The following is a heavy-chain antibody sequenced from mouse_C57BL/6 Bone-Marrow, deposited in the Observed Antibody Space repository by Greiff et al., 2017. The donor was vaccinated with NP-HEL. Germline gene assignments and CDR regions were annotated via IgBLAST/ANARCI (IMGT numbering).Heavy chain of an antibody. CDR2: IWRGGST. J-gene: IGHJ1*03. Sequence: VQRVESGPGLVQPSQSLSITCTVSGFSLTSYGVHWVRQSPGKGLEWLGVIWRGGSTDYNAAFMSRLSITKDNSKSQVFFKMNSLQADDTAIYYCAKNSITTVVATEDWYFDVWGTGTTVTVSS. CDR3: AKNSITTVVATEDWYFDV. D-gene: IGHD1-1*01. CDR1: GFSLTSYG. V-gene: IGHV2-5*01.